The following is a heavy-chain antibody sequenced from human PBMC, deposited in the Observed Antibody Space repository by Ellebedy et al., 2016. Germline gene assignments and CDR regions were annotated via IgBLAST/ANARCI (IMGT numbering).Heavy chain of an antibody. CDR3: AKEGGNEPGWHFDL. V-gene: IGHV3-23*01. D-gene: IGHD1-14*01. CDR1: GFTFSSYA. J-gene: IGHJ2*01. CDR2: ISSSAAST. Sequence: GESLKISXAASGFTFSSYAMSWVRQAPGKGLEWVSVISSSAASTYYADPVKGRFTISRDNSKKMLYLQMNSLRAEDTAVYYCAKEGGNEPGWHFDLWGRGTLVTVSS.